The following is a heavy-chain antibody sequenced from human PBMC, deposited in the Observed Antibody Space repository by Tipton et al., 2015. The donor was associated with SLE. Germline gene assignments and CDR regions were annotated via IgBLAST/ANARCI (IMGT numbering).Heavy chain of an antibody. J-gene: IGHJ4*02. V-gene: IGHV1-18*01. CDR2: ISAYNGNT. CDR3: ARAGPLGRIMIAVRD. D-gene: IGHD3-22*01. CDR1: GYTFTSYA. Sequence: QVQLVQSGAEVKKPGASVKVSCKASGYTFTSYAISWVRQAPGQGLEWMGWISAYNGNTNYAQKLQDRVTMTTDTSTSTAYMELSSLRSEDTAVYFCARAGPLGRIMIAVRDWGQGTLVTVSS.